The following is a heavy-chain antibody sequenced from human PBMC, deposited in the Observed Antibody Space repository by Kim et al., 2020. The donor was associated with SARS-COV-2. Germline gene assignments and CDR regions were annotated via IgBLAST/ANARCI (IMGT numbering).Heavy chain of an antibody. CDR3: ARLRGYGSGSDP. V-gene: IGHV4-39*01. CDR1: GGSISSSSYY. Sequence: SETLSLTCTVSGGSISSSSYYWGWIRQPPGKGLEWIGSIYYSGSTYYNPSLKSRVTISVDTSKNQFSLKLSSVTAADTAVYYCARLRGYGSGSDPWGQGTLVTVSS. CDR2: IYYSGST. J-gene: IGHJ5*02. D-gene: IGHD3-10*01.